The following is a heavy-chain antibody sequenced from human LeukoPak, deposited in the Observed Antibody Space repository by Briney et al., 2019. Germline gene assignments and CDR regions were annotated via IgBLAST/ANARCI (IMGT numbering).Heavy chain of an antibody. V-gene: IGHV3-74*01. D-gene: IGHD5-24*01. J-gene: IGHJ6*02. Sequence: PGGSLRLSCAASGFPFSSYWLHWVRQAPGKGLVWVSRINSDGSSTNYADSVRGRFTISRDNAKNTLYLQMNSLRVEDTAVYYCARGKMATIYYYYGVDVWGQGTTVTVSS. CDR3: ARGKMATIYYYYGVDV. CDR2: INSDGSST. CDR1: GFPFSSYW.